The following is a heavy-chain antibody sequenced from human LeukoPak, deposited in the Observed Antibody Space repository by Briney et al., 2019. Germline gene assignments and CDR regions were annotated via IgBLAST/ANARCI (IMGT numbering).Heavy chain of an antibody. CDR3: AVADGDDILTGRKRKNAFDI. CDR2: IYTSGST. J-gene: IGHJ3*02. V-gene: IGHV4-61*02. D-gene: IGHD3-9*01. CDR1: GGSISSGSYY. Sequence: PSETLSLTCTVSGGSISSGSYYWSWIRQPAGKGLEWIGRIYTSGSTNYNPSLKSRVTISVDTSKNQFSLKLSSVPAADTAVYYCAVADGDDILTGRKRKNAFDIWGQGTMVTVSS.